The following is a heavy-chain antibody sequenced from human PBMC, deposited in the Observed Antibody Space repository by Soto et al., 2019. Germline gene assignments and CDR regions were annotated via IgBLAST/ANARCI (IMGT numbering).Heavy chain of an antibody. V-gene: IGHV3-23*01. CDR2: VSGSGASV. J-gene: IGHJ5*02. CDR1: GFIFSSHA. D-gene: IGHD3-3*01. Sequence: EVQLLESGGGFVKPGGSLRLSCEGSGFIFSSHAMSWVRQAPGKGLEWVSSVSGSGASVHLPDFLKGRFSSSRDNSKKTVYLELNNLRVDDTAVYYCAKDLPLWSGYSFSENHWGQGTLVTVSS. CDR3: AKDLPLWSGYSFSENH.